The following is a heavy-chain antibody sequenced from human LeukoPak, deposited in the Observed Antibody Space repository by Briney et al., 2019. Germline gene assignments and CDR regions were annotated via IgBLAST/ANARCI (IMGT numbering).Heavy chain of an antibody. CDR3: ARVRSDYGPRIYFDY. D-gene: IGHD4-17*01. CDR2: IYYSGST. Sequence: PSETLSLTCTVSGGSISSNTYYWGWIRQPPGKRLEWIASIYYSGSTYYNPSLKSRVTISVDTSKNQFSLKLSSVTAADTAVYYCARVRSDYGPRIYFDYWGQGTLVTVSS. V-gene: IGHV4-39*07. J-gene: IGHJ4*02. CDR1: GGSISSNTYY.